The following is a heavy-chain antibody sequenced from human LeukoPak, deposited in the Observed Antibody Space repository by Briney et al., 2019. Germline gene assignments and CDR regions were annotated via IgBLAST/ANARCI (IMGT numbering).Heavy chain of an antibody. CDR1: GFTFSSYW. D-gene: IGHD5-18*01. CDR3: ARGGTAMVTPEDY. Sequence: PGGSLRLSCAASGFTFSSYWMHWVRQAPGKGLVWVSRISSDGSSTSYADSVKGRFTISRDNAKNTLYLQMNSLRAEDTAVYYCARGGTAMVTPEDYWGQGTLVTVSS. J-gene: IGHJ4*02. V-gene: IGHV3-74*01. CDR2: ISSDGSST.